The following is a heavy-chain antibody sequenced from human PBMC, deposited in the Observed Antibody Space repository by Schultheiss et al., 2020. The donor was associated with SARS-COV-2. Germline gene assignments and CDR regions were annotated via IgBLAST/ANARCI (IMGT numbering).Heavy chain of an antibody. CDR2: INHSGST. J-gene: IGHJ6*02. Sequence: GSLRLSCAVYGRSFSGYYWSWIRQPPGKGLEWIGEINHSGSTNYNPSLKSRVTISVDTSKNQFSLKLSSVTAADTAVYYCARVGLIAAAGTIYYYYGMDVWGQGTTVTVSS. CDR3: ARVGLIAAAGTIYYYYGMDV. V-gene: IGHV4-34*01. CDR1: GRSFSGYY. D-gene: IGHD6-13*01.